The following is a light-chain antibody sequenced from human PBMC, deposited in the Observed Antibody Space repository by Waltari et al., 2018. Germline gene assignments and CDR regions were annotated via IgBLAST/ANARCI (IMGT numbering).Light chain of an antibody. CDR2: LGS. Sequence: EIVLTQSPLSLPVTPGEPASISCRSSQSLLYSTGYNYLDWYLQKPGQSPQLLIYLGSNRAAGVPDRFSGSGSGTDFTLKITRVEAEDVGVYYCMQALQTPLTFGGGTKVEIK. CDR3: MQALQTPLT. J-gene: IGKJ4*01. V-gene: IGKV2-28*01. CDR1: QSLLYSTGYNY.